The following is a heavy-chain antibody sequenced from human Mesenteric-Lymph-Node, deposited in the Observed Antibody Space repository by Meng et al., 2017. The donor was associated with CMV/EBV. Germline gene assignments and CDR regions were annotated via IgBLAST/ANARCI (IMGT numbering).Heavy chain of an antibody. V-gene: IGHV4-59*01. CDR3: VREWSAFDY. CDR1: GGSISSYY. D-gene: IGHD2-15*01. CDR2: IHYSGST. Sequence: SETLSLTCTVSGGSISSYYWSWIRQPPGKGLEWIAYIHYSGSTSYNPSLKSRVSISVDTSKNQFSLKLNSVTAADTAVYYCVREWSAFDYWGQGRLVTVSS. J-gene: IGHJ4*02.